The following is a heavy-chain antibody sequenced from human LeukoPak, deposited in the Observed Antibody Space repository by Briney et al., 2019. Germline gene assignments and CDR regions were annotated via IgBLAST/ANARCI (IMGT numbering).Heavy chain of an antibody. D-gene: IGHD6-6*01. CDR1: GGSFSGYY. CDR3: ASAGRSSSSYWFDP. Sequence: SETLSLTCAVYGGSFSGYYWSWIRQPPGKGLEWIGEINHRGSTNYNPSLKSRVTISVDTSKNQFSLKLSSVTAADTAVYYCASAGRSSSSYWFDPWGQGTLVTVSS. V-gene: IGHV4-34*01. J-gene: IGHJ5*02. CDR2: INHRGST.